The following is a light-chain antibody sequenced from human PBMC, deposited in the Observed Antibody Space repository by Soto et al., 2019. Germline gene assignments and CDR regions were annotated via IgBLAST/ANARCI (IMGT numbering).Light chain of an antibody. V-gene: IGKV3-15*01. CDR3: QHYNNWPFT. CDR1: QSVSSN. J-gene: IGKJ2*01. CDR2: GAS. Sequence: EIVMTQSPATLSVSPGERATLSCRASQSVSSNLAWYQQKPGQAPTLLIYGASARATGIPARFSGSGSGTEFTLTFSSLQSEDFAVYYCQHYNNWPFTFGQGTKLESK.